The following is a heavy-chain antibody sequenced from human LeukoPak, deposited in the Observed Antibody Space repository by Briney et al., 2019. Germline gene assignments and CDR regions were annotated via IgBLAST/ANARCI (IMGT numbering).Heavy chain of an antibody. CDR1: GGSISSYY. J-gene: IGHJ6*02. D-gene: IGHD1-26*01. Sequence: SETLSLTCTVSGGSISSYYWSWIRQPPGKGLEWIGYISYSGSTFYNPSLQSRVTISVDTSKSHFSLQLSSVTSADTAVYYWARSDGVGAGYYYYGVDVWGLGTTVTVSS. CDR2: ISYSGST. CDR3: ARSDGVGAGYYYYGVDV. V-gene: IGHV4-59*01.